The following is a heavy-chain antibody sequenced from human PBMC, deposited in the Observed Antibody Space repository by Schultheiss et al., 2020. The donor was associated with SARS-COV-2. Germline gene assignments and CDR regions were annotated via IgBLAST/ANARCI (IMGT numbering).Heavy chain of an antibody. CDR1: GYTFTTYY. Sequence: ASVKVSCKASGYTFTTYYMHWVRQAPGQGLEWMGIMNPSGGTTSYAQKFQGRVTMTRNTSISTAYMELSSLRSEDTAVYYCAIKSHYDGDYWGQGTLVTVSS. J-gene: IGHJ4*02. CDR3: AIKSHYDGDY. V-gene: IGHV1-46*01. D-gene: IGHD4-17*01. CDR2: MNPSGGTT.